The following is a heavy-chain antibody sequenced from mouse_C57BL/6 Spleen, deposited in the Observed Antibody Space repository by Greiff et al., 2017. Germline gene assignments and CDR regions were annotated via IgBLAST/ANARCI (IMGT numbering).Heavy chain of an antibody. CDR1: GYTFTSYW. CDR2: IAPNSGGT. CDR3: ARGGMTYYGSSD. D-gene: IGHD1-1*01. Sequence: LVESGAELVKPGASVTLSCKASGYTFTSYWMHWVKQRPGRGLEWIGRIAPNSGGTKYNEKFKSKATLTVDKPSSTAYMQRSSLTSEDSAVYYCARGGMTYYGSSDWGQGTTLTVSS. V-gene: IGHV1-72*01. J-gene: IGHJ2*01.